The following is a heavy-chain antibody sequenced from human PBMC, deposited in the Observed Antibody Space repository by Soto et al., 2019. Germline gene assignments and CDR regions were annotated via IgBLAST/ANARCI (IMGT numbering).Heavy chain of an antibody. CDR2: IYYSGST. V-gene: IGHV4-31*03. CDR1: GGSISSGGYY. Sequence: SETLSLTCTVSGGSISSGGYYWSWIRQHPGKGLEWIGYIYYSGSTYYNPSLKSRVTISVDTSKNQFSLKLSSVTAADTSVYYCARGNRVVVPAAIPWFDPWGQGTLVTVSS. J-gene: IGHJ5*02. CDR3: ARGNRVVVPAAIPWFDP. D-gene: IGHD2-2*01.